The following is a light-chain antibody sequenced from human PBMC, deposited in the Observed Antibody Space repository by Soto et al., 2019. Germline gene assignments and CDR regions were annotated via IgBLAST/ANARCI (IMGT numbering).Light chain of an antibody. Sequence: GDRVTITCRASQGISSALAWYQQKPGKAPKLLIYDASSLESGVPSRFSGSGSGTDFTLTISSLQPEDFAIYYCKQFNSYPPPLGKGTRREIK. CDR2: DAS. J-gene: IGKJ5*01. CDR1: QGISSA. V-gene: IGKV1-13*02. CDR3: KQFNSYPPP.